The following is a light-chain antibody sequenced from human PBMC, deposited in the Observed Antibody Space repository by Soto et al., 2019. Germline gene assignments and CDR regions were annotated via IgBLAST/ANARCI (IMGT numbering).Light chain of an antibody. CDR1: QRVDSN. CDR3: QQYGSSPWT. V-gene: IGKV3D-15*02. CDR2: GAS. J-gene: IGKJ1*01. Sequence: IVMTQSAATLSVSPGDGATLSCRASQRVDSNLAWYQQKNGQTPRLLMYGASTRPTGIPARFSGGGYGTDFNLTISRLETEDFAVYYCQQYGSSPWTFGQGTKVDIK.